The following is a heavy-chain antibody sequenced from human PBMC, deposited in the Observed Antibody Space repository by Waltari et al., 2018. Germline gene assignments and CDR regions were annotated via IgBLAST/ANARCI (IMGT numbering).Heavy chain of an antibody. CDR1: GFTFSSYS. J-gene: IGHJ4*02. Sequence: EVQLVESGGGLVKPGGSLRLSCAASGFTFSSYSMNWVRQAPGKGLEWVSSISSSSSYIYYADSVKGRFTISRDNAKNSLYLQMNSLRAEDTAVYYCARFHIVADTSIDYWGQGTLVTVSS. D-gene: IGHD5-12*01. V-gene: IGHV3-21*01. CDR2: ISSSSSYI. CDR3: ARFHIVADTSIDY.